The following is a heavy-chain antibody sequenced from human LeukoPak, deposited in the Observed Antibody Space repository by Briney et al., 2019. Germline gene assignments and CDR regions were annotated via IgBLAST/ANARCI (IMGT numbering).Heavy chain of an antibody. D-gene: IGHD2-21*01. CDR1: GYTFTSYD. CDR3: AGPGVVIASGAFDI. V-gene: IGHV1-8*01. Sequence: GASVKVSCKASGYTFTSYDINWVRQATGQGLEWMGWMNPNSGNTGYAQKFQGRVTMTRNTSISTAYMELSSLRSEDTAVYYCAGPGVVIASGAFDIWGQGKMVTVFS. J-gene: IGHJ3*02. CDR2: MNPNSGNT.